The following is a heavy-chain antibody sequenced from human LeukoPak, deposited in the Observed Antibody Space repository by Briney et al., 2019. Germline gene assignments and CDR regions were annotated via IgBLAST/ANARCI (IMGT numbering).Heavy chain of an antibody. CDR1: GFTFNIYW. J-gene: IGHJ4*02. CDR3: ARDLVWGSYENQFDY. D-gene: IGHD3-16*01. Sequence: GGSLRLSCAASGFTFNIYWMSWVPQAPGKGRERGANIKVDGSETYSVDSVKSRFTISRDNAKNSLYLKMNSLRAEDTAVYYCARDLVWGSYENQFDYWGQGTLVTVSS. CDR2: IKVDGSET. V-gene: IGHV3-7*04.